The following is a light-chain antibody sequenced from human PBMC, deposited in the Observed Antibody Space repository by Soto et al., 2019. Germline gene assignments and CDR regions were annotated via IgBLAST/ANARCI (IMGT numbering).Light chain of an antibody. CDR3: EAWDDSLNGVL. V-gene: IGLV1-44*01. Sequence: QPVLTQSPSASGTPGQRVTISCSGSSSNIGSNIVNWYQQLPGTAPKLIIYSNNQRPSGVPDRFSGSKSGTSASLAISGLQSEDEADYYCEAWDDSLNGVLFGGGTKLTVL. J-gene: IGLJ2*01. CDR1: SSNIGSNI. CDR2: SNN.